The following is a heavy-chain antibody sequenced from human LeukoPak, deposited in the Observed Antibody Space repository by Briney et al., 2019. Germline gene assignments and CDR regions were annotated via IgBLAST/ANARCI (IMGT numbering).Heavy chain of an antibody. D-gene: IGHD1-26*01. V-gene: IGHV3-23*01. CDR1: GFTFSSYA. J-gene: IGHJ4*02. Sequence: GGSLRLSCAASGFTFSSYAMTWVRQAPGKGLEWVSGMSSGGGYTYYADSVKGRFTISRDNSQNTLYLQMNSLRVEDTALYYGAKLATRRKVASYIDAWGQGTPVTGSS. CDR2: MSSGGGYT. CDR3: AKLATRRKVASYIDA.